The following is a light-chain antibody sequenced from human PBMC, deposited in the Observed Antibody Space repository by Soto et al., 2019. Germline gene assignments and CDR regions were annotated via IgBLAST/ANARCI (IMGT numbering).Light chain of an antibody. CDR1: QSVSSN. Sequence: EIVMTQSPVTLSVSPGERATLSCRASQSVSSNLAWYPQKPGQAPRLLIYGASTRAAGIPARFSGSGSGTEFTLTISSLQSEDFAVYYCQQYNNWPLTFGQGTRLEIK. CDR3: QQYNNWPLT. J-gene: IGKJ5*01. CDR2: GAS. V-gene: IGKV3-15*01.